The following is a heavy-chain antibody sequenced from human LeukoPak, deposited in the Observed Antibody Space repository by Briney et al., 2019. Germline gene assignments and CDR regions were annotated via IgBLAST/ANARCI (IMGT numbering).Heavy chain of an antibody. D-gene: IGHD3-22*01. V-gene: IGHV3-23*01. Sequence: GGSLRLSCAASGFTFSSYAMSWVRQAPGKGLEWVSVISGRGDSTYYADSVKGRFTISKDNSKNTLYLQMNSLRADDTAVYYCASWYYYDSSGSDGAFDIWGQGTMVTVSS. CDR3: ASWYYYDSSGSDGAFDI. J-gene: IGHJ3*02. CDR1: GFTFSSYA. CDR2: ISGRGDST.